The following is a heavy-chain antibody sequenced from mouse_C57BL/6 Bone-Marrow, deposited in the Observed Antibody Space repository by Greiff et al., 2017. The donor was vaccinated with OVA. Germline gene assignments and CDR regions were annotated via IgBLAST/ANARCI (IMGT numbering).Heavy chain of an antibody. V-gene: IGHV1-81*01. J-gene: IGHJ4*01. Sequence: VKLQQSGAELARPGASVKLSCKASGYTFTSYGISWEKQRTGQGLEWIGEIYPRSGNTYYNEKFKGKATLTADKSSSTAYMELRSLTSEDSAVYFCARGGIVTGIYVDYWGQGTSVTVSS. CDR3: ARGGIVTGIYVDY. CDR2: IYPRSGNT. CDR1: GYTFTSYG. D-gene: IGHD2-5*01.